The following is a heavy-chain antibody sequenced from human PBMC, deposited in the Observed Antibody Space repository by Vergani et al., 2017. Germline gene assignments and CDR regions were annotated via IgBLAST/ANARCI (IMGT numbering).Heavy chain of an antibody. CDR2: ISSKAYGGTT. J-gene: IGHJ3*02. CDR3: TRDAEGYYDSSGYRSDAFDI. CDR1: GFTFGDYA. Sequence: EVQLVESGGGLVQPGRSLRLSCTASGFTFGDYAMSWVRQAPGKGLEWVGLISSKAYGGTTEYAATVKGRFTISRDDSKSIAYLQMNSLKTEDTAGYYCTRDAEGYYDSSGYRSDAFDIWGQGTMVTVSS. V-gene: IGHV3-49*04. D-gene: IGHD3-22*01.